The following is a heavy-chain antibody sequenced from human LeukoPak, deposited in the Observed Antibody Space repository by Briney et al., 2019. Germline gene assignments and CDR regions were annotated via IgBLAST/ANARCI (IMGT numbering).Heavy chain of an antibody. Sequence: PGRSLRLSCAASGFTFSSYAMHWVRQAPGKGLEWVAVISYDGSNKYYADSVKGRFTISRDNSKNPLYLQMNSLRAEDTAVYYCARGRGIGIAAADRDYWGQGTLVTVSP. CDR1: GFTFSSYA. D-gene: IGHD6-13*01. J-gene: IGHJ4*02. CDR3: ARGRGIGIAAADRDY. CDR2: ISYDGSNK. V-gene: IGHV3-30-3*01.